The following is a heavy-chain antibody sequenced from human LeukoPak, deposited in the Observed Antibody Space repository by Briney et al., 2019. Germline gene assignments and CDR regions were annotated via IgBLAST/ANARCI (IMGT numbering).Heavy chain of an antibody. Sequence: ASVKVSCKSSGYTFTSYAMHWVRQAPGQRLEWMGWINAGNGNTKYSQKFQGRVTITRDTSASTAYMELSRLRSEDTAVYYCARELVPAANYYYYGMDVWGKGTTVTVSS. V-gene: IGHV1-3*01. CDR2: INAGNGNT. J-gene: IGHJ6*04. CDR3: ARELVPAANYYYYGMDV. D-gene: IGHD2-2*01. CDR1: GYTFTSYA.